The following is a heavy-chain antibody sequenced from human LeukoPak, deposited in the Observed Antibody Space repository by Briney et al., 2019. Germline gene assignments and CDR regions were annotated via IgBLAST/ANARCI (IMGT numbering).Heavy chain of an antibody. Sequence: ASVKVSCKASGYTFTGYDINWLRQATGQGLEWMGWMSPNSGNTGYAQKFQGRVTMTRSTSIGTAYMELTSLRSEDTAVYYCARALSGCVLCFDYWGQGTLVTVSS. CDR3: ARALSGCVLCFDY. V-gene: IGHV1-8*01. D-gene: IGHD6-19*01. J-gene: IGHJ4*02. CDR2: MSPNSGNT. CDR1: GYTFTGYD.